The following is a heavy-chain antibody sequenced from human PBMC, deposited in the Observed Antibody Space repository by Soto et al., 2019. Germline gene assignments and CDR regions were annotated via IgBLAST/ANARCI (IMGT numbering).Heavy chain of an antibody. J-gene: IGHJ4*02. V-gene: IGHV3-9*01. Sequence: GGSLRLSCAAYGFTFDDYAMHCVRQAPGKGLDWVSGISWNSGSIGYADSVKGRFTISRDNAKNSLYLQMNSLRAEDTALYYCAKDWSPAPHRLPSPIEFDYWGQGTLVTVSS. D-gene: IGHD2-21*01. CDR3: AKDWSPAPHRLPSPIEFDY. CDR2: ISWNSGSI. CDR1: GFTFDDYA.